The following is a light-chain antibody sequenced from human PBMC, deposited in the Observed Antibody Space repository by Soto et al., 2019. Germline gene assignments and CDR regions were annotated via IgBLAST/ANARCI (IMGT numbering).Light chain of an antibody. CDR2: YAS. J-gene: IGKJ3*01. CDR3: QQYNNWPPGAT. Sequence: DIVMTQSPATLSVSPRERATLSCRASLTVNTNLAWYQQKPGQAPRLLIYYASTRATGIPARFSGSGSVKEFTLTISSVQSEDSAVYYCQQYNNWPPGATFGPGTKVEIK. CDR1: LTVNTN. V-gene: IGKV3-15*01.